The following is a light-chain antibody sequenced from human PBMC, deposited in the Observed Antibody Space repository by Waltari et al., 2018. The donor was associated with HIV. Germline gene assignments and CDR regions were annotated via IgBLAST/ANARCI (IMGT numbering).Light chain of an antibody. CDR1: SSDVGGYNS. CDR3: CSYAGSYTPVV. J-gene: IGLJ2*01. CDR2: DVS. V-gene: IGLV2-11*01. Sequence: QSALTQPRSVSGSPGQSVTISCTGTSSDVGGYNSVSWYQQHPVKAPQPRIYDVSKRPSGVPDRFSGSKSGNTASLTISGLQAEDEADYYCCSYAGSYTPVVFGGGTKLTVL.